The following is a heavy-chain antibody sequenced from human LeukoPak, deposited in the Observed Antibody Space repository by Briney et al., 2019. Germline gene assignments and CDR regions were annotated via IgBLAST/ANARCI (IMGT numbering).Heavy chain of an antibody. CDR2: IASDGSST. J-gene: IGHJ6*02. D-gene: IGHD3-9*01. CDR3: SFFHAEDGIRYGVYGMDV. V-gene: IGHV3-74*01. Sequence: PGGCLRLSCAASGFTFSSYWMHWVRQAPGKGLVWVSRIASDGSSTSYACSVKGRFTISRDNAKNTLYLQMNSLRAEDTAVYYCSFFHAEDGIRYGVYGMDVWGQGTTVTVSS. CDR1: GFTFSSYW.